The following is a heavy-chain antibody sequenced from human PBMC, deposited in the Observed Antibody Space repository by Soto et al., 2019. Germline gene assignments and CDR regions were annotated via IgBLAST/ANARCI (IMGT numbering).Heavy chain of an antibody. D-gene: IGHD3-9*01. CDR1: GGSISSGDYY. CDR3: ARDPVLRYFDWLYPISMDV. Sequence: SETLSLTCAVSGGSISSGDYYWSWIRQPPGKGLEWIGYIYYSGSTYYNPSLKSRVTISVDTSKNQFSLKLSSVTAADTAVYYCARDPVLRYFDWLYPISMDVWGQGTTVTVSS. J-gene: IGHJ6*02. CDR2: IYYSGST. V-gene: IGHV4-30-4*01.